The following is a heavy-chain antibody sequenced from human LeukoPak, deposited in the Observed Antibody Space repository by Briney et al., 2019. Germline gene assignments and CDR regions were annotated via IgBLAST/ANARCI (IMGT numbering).Heavy chain of an antibody. Sequence: SETLSLSCAVYVGSFSGYYWSWIRQPPGKGLEWIGEINHSGSTNYNPSLKSRVTISVDTSKNQFSLKLSSVTAADTAVYYCARSSLWRNWFDPWGQGTLVTVSS. CDR3: ARSSLWRNWFDP. V-gene: IGHV4-34*01. CDR1: VGSFSGYY. J-gene: IGHJ5*02. CDR2: INHSGST.